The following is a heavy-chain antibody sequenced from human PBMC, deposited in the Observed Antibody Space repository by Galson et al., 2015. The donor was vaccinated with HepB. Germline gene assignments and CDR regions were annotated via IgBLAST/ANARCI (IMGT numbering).Heavy chain of an antibody. CDR2: IYSSGTT. D-gene: IGHD5-18*01. Sequence: ETLSLTCTVSGGSISSYYWSWLRQPAGKGLEWIGRIYSSGTTNYNPSLKSRVTMSADTSKNQSSLKLSSVTAADTALYYCARESGYSYGYLYYFDYWGQGTLVTVSS. J-gene: IGHJ4*02. CDR1: GGSISSYY. CDR3: ARESGYSYGYLYYFDY. V-gene: IGHV4-4*07.